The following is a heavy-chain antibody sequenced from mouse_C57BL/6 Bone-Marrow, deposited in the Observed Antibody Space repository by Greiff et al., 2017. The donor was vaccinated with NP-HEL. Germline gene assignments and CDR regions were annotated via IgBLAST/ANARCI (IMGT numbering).Heavy chain of an antibody. V-gene: IGHV14-2*01. D-gene: IGHD2-4*01. CDR1: GFNIKDYY. CDR2: IDPEDGET. Sequence: VQLQQSGAELVKPGASVKLSCTASGFNIKDYYMHWVKQRTEQGLEWIGRIDPEDGETKYASKFQGKATITADTSSNTAYLQLSSLTSEDTAVYYCAREGDYNQAWFAYWGQGTLVTVSA. CDR3: AREGDYNQAWFAY. J-gene: IGHJ3*01.